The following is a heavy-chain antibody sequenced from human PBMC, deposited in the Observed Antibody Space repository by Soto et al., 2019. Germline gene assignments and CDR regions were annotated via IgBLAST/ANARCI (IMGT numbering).Heavy chain of an antibody. CDR3: ARDPTMVRGVISYYGMDV. CDR1: GGTFSSYA. V-gene: IGHV1-69*13. D-gene: IGHD3-10*01. J-gene: IGHJ6*02. Sequence: SVKVSCEASGGTFSSYAISWVRQAPGQGLEWMGGIIPIFGTANYAQKFQGRVTITADESTSTAYMELSSLRSEDTAVYYCARDPTMVRGVISYYGMDVWGQGTTVTVSS. CDR2: IIPIFGTA.